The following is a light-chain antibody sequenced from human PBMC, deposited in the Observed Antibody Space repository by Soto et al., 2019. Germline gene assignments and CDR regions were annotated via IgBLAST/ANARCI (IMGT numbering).Light chain of an antibody. CDR2: DAS. J-gene: IGKJ1*01. CDR1: QTVGIS. V-gene: IGKV3-20*01. Sequence: LTQSPASLSLSPGERATLSCRASQTVGISLAWYQHKPGQPPRLLIYDASKRATGIPARFGGSGSGTDFTLTISSLEPEDFAVYYCHQYGSSSWTFGQGTKV. CDR3: HQYGSSSWT.